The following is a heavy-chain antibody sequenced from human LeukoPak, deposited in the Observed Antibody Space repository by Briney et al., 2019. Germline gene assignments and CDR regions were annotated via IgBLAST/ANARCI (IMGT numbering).Heavy chain of an antibody. CDR1: GYTFTDYY. Sequence: ASVKISCKVSGYTFTDYYMHWVQQAPGKGLEWMGLVDPEDGETIYAEKFQGRVTITADTSTDTAYMELSSLRSEDTAVYCCATGLGSGYPEYYFDYWGQGTLVTVSS. CDR3: ATGLGSGYPEYYFDY. CDR2: VDPEDGET. D-gene: IGHD3-22*01. V-gene: IGHV1-69-2*01. J-gene: IGHJ4*02.